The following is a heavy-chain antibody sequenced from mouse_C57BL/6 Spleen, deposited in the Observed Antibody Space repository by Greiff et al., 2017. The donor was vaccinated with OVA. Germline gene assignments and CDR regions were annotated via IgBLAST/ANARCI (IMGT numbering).Heavy chain of an antibody. D-gene: IGHD2-2*01. CDR3: TRALYGDDVGFDY. CDR2: ISSGGDYI. V-gene: IGHV5-9-1*02. J-gene: IGHJ2*01. CDR1: GFTFSSYA. Sequence: EVMLVESGEGLVKPGGSLKLSCAASGFTFSSYAMSWVRQTPEKRLEWVAYISSGGDYIYYADTVKGRSTISRDNARNTLYLQMSSLKSEDTAMYYCTRALYGDDVGFDYWGQGTTLTVSS.